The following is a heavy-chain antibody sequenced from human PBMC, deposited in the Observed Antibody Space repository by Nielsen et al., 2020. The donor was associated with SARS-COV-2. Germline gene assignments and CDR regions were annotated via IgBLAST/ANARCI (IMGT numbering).Heavy chain of an antibody. Sequence: SETLSLTCAVSGGSISSSNWWSWVRQPPGKGLEWIGEIYHSGSTNYNPSLKSRVTISVDTSKNQFSLKLSSVTAADTAVYYCARHYYGSGSYYYYYYGMDVWGQGTTVTVSS. V-gene: IGHV4-4*02. CDR2: IYHSGST. CDR1: GGSISSSNW. D-gene: IGHD3-10*01. CDR3: ARHYYGSGSYYYYYYGMDV. J-gene: IGHJ6*02.